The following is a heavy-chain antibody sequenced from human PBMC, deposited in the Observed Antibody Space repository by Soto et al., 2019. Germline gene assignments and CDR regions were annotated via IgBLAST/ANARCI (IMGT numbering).Heavy chain of an antibody. CDR2: IYPGDSDT. V-gene: IGHV5-51*01. CDR3: ARLLSVAGTPNYFDY. D-gene: IGHD6-19*01. J-gene: IGHJ4*02. Sequence: GESLKISCKGSGYSFTSYWIGWVRQMPGKGLEWMGIIYPGDSDTRYSPSFQGQVTISADKSISTAYLQWSSLKASDTAMYYCARLLSVAGTPNYFDYWGQGTLVTVS. CDR1: GYSFTSYW.